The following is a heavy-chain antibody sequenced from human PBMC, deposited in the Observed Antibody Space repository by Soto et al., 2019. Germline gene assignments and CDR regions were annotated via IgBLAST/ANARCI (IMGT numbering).Heavy chain of an antibody. V-gene: IGHV1-3*05. CDR2: VNAGDGNT. Sequence: QVHLVQSGAEEKNPGASVKVSCKASGYSFKDYSVNWVRQAPGQGLEWVGWVNAGDGNTRYSQTFQDRVTITRDTSATTAYMELSGLTSEDTAVYYCAKGIWSGTSNPYFLEYWGQGTLVTVSS. D-gene: IGHD3-3*01. CDR3: AKGIWSGTSNPYFLEY. J-gene: IGHJ4*02. CDR1: GYSFKDYS.